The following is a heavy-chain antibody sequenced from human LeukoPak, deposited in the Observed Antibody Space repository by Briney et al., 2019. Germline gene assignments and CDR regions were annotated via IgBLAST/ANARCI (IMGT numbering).Heavy chain of an antibody. J-gene: IGHJ4*02. Sequence: PGGSLRLSCAASGFTFSSYWMSWVRQAPGKGLEWVANIKQDGSERYYVDSVKGRFTISRDNAKNSLYLQMNSLRVEDTAMYYCAKNAREYSSSRGGGNWGQGTLGTVSS. D-gene: IGHD6-6*01. CDR3: AKNAREYSSSRGGGN. CDR1: GFTFSSYW. V-gene: IGHV3-7*01. CDR2: IKQDGSER.